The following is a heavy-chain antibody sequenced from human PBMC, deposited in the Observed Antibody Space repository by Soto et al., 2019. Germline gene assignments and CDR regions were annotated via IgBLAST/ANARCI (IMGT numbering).Heavy chain of an antibody. CDR3: ARVAVTTYYFDY. V-gene: IGHV3-74*01. Sequence: GGSLRLSCAASGFTFTSYWMHWVRQSPGKGLVWVSRINPDGSRTSYADSVKGRFTTSRDNAKNTLYLQMNSLGADDTAVYYCARVAVTTYYFDYWGHGTLVTVSS. D-gene: IGHD4-17*01. CDR1: GFTFTSYW. J-gene: IGHJ4*01. CDR2: INPDGSRT.